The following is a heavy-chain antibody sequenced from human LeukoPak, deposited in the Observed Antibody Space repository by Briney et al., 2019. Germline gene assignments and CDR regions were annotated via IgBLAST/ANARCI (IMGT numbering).Heavy chain of an antibody. Sequence: GGSLRLSCAASGFTFSGSAMHWVRQASGKGLEWVGRIRSKANSYATAYAASVKGRFTISRDDSKNTAYLQMNSLKTEDTAVYYCTQWMVRGDTQHYWGQGTLVTVSS. J-gene: IGHJ4*02. CDR2: IRSKANSYAT. D-gene: IGHD3-10*01. CDR3: TQWMVRGDTQHY. V-gene: IGHV3-73*01. CDR1: GFTFSGSA.